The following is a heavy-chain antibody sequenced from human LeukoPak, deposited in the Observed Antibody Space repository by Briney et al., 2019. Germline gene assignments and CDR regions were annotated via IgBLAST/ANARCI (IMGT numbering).Heavy chain of an antibody. J-gene: IGHJ4*02. Sequence: PGGSLRLSCAASGFSFTTYWMGWVRQAPGKGLEWVANIKQDGSEKYYVDSVKGRFTISRDNSKNTLYLQMNSLRAEDTAVYYCAKEHSSGYQRTPVDYWGQGTLVTVSS. CDR2: IKQDGSEK. CDR1: GFSFTTYW. V-gene: IGHV3-7*03. CDR3: AKEHSSGYQRTPVDY. D-gene: IGHD3-22*01.